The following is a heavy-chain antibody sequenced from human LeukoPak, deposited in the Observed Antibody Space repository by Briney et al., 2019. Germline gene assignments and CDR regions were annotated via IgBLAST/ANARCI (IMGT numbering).Heavy chain of an antibody. CDR1: GFTFSSYA. Sequence: GGSLRLSCAGSGFTFSSYAMGWVRQAPGKGLEWVSAISGSADSTYYVDSVKGRFTISRDNSRNTLYLQMNSLRAEDTAVYYCARELKVAGPTTGFDYWGQGTLVTVSS. J-gene: IGHJ4*02. CDR2: ISGSADST. D-gene: IGHD1-26*01. V-gene: IGHV3-23*01. CDR3: ARELKVAGPTTGFDY.